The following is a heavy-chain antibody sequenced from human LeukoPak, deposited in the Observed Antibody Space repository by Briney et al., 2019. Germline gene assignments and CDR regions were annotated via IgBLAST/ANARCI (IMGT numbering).Heavy chain of an antibody. CDR3: ARALEATVTGLFDY. CDR2: INAGNGNT. D-gene: IGHD4-17*01. J-gene: IGHJ4*02. CDR1: GYTFTSYA. Sequence: GASVKVSCKASGYTFTSYAMHWVRQAPGQRLEWMGWINAGNGNTKYSQKFQGRVTITRDTSASTAYMELSSLRSEDTAVYYCARALEATVTGLFDYWGQGTLVTVSS. V-gene: IGHV1-3*01.